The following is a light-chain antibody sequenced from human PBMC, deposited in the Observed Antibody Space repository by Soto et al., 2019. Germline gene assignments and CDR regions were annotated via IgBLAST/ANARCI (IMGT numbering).Light chain of an antibody. Sequence: ILMTQSPATLSVSPGERATLSCRASQSVSNNLAWYQQKPGQAPRLLIYDASTRATGIPARFSGSGSGTEFTLTISGLQSEDFAVYYCQQYNNWLTFGGGTKVEIK. CDR2: DAS. J-gene: IGKJ4*01. V-gene: IGKV3-15*01. CDR3: QQYNNWLT. CDR1: QSVSNN.